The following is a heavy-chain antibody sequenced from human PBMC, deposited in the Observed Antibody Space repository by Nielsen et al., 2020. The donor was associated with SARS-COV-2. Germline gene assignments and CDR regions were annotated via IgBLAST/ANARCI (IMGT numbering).Heavy chain of an antibody. D-gene: IGHD3-22*01. V-gene: IGHV3-9*01. Sequence: SLKISCAASGFTFSSYAMSWVRQAPGKGLEWVSGISWNSGSIGYADSVKGRFTISRDNAKNSLYLQMNSLRAEDTALYYCAKGPTYDSSGSDYWGQGTLVTVSS. J-gene: IGHJ4*02. CDR3: AKGPTYDSSGSDY. CDR1: GFTFSSYA. CDR2: ISWNSGSI.